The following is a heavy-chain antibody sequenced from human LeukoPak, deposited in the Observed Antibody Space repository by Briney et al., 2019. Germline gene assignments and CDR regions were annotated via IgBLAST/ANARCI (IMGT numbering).Heavy chain of an antibody. CDR3: AKHKENYGDSCLDDY. D-gene: IGHD4-17*01. J-gene: IGHJ4*02. Sequence: PGGSLRLSCAASGFTFSTYTMYWVRHPPGKRLEWVSIIGNNGGGIHYADSVKGRFTISRDNFKNALYLQMNSLRVEDTAVYYCAKHKENYGDSCLDDYWGQGTLVTVSS. V-gene: IGHV3-23*01. CDR1: GFTFSTYT. CDR2: IGNNGGGI.